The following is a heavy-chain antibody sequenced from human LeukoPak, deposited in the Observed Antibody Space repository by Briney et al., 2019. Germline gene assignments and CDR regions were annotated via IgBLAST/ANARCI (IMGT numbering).Heavy chain of an antibody. CDR3: ARAKMFDGSGFDY. V-gene: IGHV4-31*03. CDR2: TSYSVPT. D-gene: IGHD2-15*01. Sequence: SETLSLTCTVSGDSIGSGSYYWTWIRQHPGKGLEWIGYTSYSVPTYYNPSLKSRVIVSLDTSKNQFSLKLISVTAADTAVYYCARAKMFDGSGFDYWGQGTLVTVSS. CDR1: GDSIGSGSYY. J-gene: IGHJ4*02.